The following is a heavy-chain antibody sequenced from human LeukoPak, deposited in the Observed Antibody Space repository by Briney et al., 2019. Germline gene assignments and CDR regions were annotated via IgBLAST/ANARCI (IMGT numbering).Heavy chain of an antibody. D-gene: IGHD6-19*01. V-gene: IGHV6-1*01. CDR3: AREKSSGWYIYYFDY. CDR2: TYYRSEWFN. Sequence: SQTLSLTCAISGDSVSSNSATWSWIRQSPSRGLEWLGRTYYRSEWFNDCAVSVKSRMTINPDASKNQFSLQLNSVTPEDTAVYYCAREKSSGWYIYYFDYWGQGTLVTVSS. CDR1: GDSVSSNSAT. J-gene: IGHJ4*02.